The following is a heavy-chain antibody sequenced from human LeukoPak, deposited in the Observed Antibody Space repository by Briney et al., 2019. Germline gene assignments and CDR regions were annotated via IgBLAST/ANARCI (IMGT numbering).Heavy chain of an antibody. Sequence: GGSLRLSCAASGFTFSSYAMSWVRQAPGKGPEWLSSISGSGSSTYYADSVKGRFTISRDNSKNTLYVQMNSLRAEDTAVYSCAKGLQWELPFDYWGQGTLVTVSS. CDR2: ISGSGSST. D-gene: IGHD1-26*01. CDR1: GFTFSSYA. J-gene: IGHJ4*02. CDR3: AKGLQWELPFDY. V-gene: IGHV3-23*01.